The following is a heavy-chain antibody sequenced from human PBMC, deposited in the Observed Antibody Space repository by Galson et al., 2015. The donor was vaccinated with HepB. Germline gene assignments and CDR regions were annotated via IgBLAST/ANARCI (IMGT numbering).Heavy chain of an antibody. CDR3: AREWLLWPKDAFDI. Sequence: SVKVSCKASGYTFTGYYMHWVRQAPGQGLEWMGRINPNSGGTNYAQKFQGRVTMTRDTSISTAYMELSRLRSDDTAVYYCAREWLLWPKDAFDIWGQGTMVTVSS. CDR2: INPNSGGT. J-gene: IGHJ3*02. V-gene: IGHV1-2*06. CDR1: GYTFTGYY. D-gene: IGHD3-22*01.